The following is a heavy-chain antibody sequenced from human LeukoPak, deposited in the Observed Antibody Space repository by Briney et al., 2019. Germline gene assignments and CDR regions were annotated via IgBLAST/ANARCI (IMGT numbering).Heavy chain of an antibody. Sequence: PGGSLRLSCAASGFTFSSYGMHWVRQAPGKGLEWVSRINTDGSSTSYADSVKGRFTISRDNAKNTLYLQMNSLRAEDTAVYYCARDAGRIRGYCSGGSCYPNFDYWGQGTLVTVSS. J-gene: IGHJ4*02. V-gene: IGHV3-74*01. D-gene: IGHD2-15*01. CDR2: INTDGSST. CDR1: GFTFSSYG. CDR3: ARDAGRIRGYCSGGSCYPNFDY.